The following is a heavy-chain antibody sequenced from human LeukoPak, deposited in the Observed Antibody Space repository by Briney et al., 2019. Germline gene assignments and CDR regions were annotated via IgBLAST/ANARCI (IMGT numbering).Heavy chain of an antibody. V-gene: IGHV3-7*01. CDR2: IDQDGSDK. D-gene: IGHD5/OR15-5a*01. CDR1: GFTLCDFW. CDR3: ARESTEDRPGS. Sequence: SLRLSCPASGFTLCDFWTTWVRQGPAKGLDWVANIDQDGSDKNYVGSVKGRFTISRDDAKNSLFLQMNSLRAEDTAVYYCARESTEDRPGSWGQGTLVTVSS. J-gene: IGHJ5*02.